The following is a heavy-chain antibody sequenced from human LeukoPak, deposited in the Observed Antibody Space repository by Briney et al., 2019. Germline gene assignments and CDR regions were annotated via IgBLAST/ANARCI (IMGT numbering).Heavy chain of an antibody. CDR1: GFTFSRYA. CDR3: ATGIGYDAFDI. J-gene: IGHJ3*02. D-gene: IGHD1-1*01. CDR2: ISYGGSNK. V-gene: IGHV3-30-3*01. Sequence: PGGSLRLSCAASGFTFSRYAMYWVRQTPGKGLEWVAVISYGGSNKYYPDSVKGRFTISRDNSKNTLYLQMNSLRADDTAVYYCATGIGYDAFDIWGQGTMVTVSS.